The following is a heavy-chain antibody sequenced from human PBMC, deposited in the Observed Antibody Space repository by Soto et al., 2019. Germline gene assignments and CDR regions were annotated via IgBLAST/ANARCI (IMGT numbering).Heavy chain of an antibody. D-gene: IGHD3-22*01. J-gene: IGHJ3*02. CDR1: GYSFTSYW. Sequence: XESLKISCKGSGYSFTSYWIGWVRQMPGKGLEWMGIIYPGDSDTRYSPSFQGQVTISADKSISTAYLQWSSLKASDTAMYYCARQPNQYYYDSSGYRATTFDIWGQGTMVTVSS. CDR3: ARQPNQYYYDSSGYRATTFDI. V-gene: IGHV5-51*01. CDR2: IYPGDSDT.